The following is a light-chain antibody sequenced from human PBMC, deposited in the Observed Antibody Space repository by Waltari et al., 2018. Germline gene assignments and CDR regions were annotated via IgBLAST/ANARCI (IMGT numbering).Light chain of an antibody. CDR2: RSA. V-gene: IGLV1-44*01. Sequence: QSVLTQPPSASGTPGQRVTISCSGSSSNIGDTVVNWYQQLPGKAPTLLIYRSAQRHSGVPDRFSGSKSGTIASLAISGLQSADEGDYYCAAWDDSLHGHWVFGGGTKVTVL. J-gene: IGLJ3*02. CDR3: AAWDDSLHGHWV. CDR1: SSNIGDTV.